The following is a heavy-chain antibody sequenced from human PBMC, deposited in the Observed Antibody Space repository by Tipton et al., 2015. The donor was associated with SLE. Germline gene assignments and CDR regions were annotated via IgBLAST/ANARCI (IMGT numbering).Heavy chain of an antibody. J-gene: IGHJ4*02. Sequence: TLSLTCAVYGGSFSGSFWTWIRQPPGKGLEWIGEITYRGRAEYNPSLMSRVTVSIDTSKNQFSLKLTSVTAADTAVYFCARGRVAARRVGLDFWGQGTMVTVSS. CDR2: ITYRGRA. V-gene: IGHV4-34*01. D-gene: IGHD6-6*01. CDR1: GGSFSGSF. CDR3: ARGRVAARRVGLDF.